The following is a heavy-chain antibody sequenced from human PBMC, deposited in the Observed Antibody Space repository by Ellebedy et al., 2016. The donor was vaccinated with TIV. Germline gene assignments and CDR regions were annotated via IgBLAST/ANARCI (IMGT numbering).Heavy chain of an antibody. Sequence: GESLKISCAASGFTFSSYAMSWVRQAPGKGLEWVSAISGSGGSTYYADSVKGRFTVSRDNSKNTLYLQVNSLRTEDTAVYYCAKDRAPPYYFDSSGLNYYGMDVWGQGTTVTVSS. CDR1: GFTFSSYA. D-gene: IGHD3-22*01. CDR3: AKDRAPPYYFDSSGLNYYGMDV. CDR2: ISGSGGST. J-gene: IGHJ6*02. V-gene: IGHV3-23*01.